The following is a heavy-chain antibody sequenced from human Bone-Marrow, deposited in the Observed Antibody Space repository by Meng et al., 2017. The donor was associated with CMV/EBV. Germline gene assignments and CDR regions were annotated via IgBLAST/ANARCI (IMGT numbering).Heavy chain of an antibody. Sequence: GGSLRLSCAASGFTFSSYAMHWVRQAPGKGLEWVAVISYDGSNKYYADSVKGRFTISRDNSKNTLYLQMNSLRAEDTAVYYCARDRRLMKSDLDYWGQGTLVTVYS. V-gene: IGHV3-30*04. CDR3: ARDRRLMKSDLDY. CDR1: GFTFSSYA. CDR2: ISYDGSNK. J-gene: IGHJ4*02. D-gene: IGHD2-8*01.